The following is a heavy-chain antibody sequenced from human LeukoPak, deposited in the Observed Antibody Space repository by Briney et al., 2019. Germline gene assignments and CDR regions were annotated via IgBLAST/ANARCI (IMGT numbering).Heavy chain of an antibody. CDR3: AKEDWFDP. Sequence: GGSLRLSCAASGFTFSSYGMHWVRQAPGKGLKWVAVIWYDGSNKYYADSVKGRFTISRDNSKNTLYLKMNSLRAEDTAVYYCAKEDWFDPWGQGTLVTVSS. J-gene: IGHJ5*02. CDR2: IWYDGSNK. V-gene: IGHV3-33*06. CDR1: GFTFSSYG.